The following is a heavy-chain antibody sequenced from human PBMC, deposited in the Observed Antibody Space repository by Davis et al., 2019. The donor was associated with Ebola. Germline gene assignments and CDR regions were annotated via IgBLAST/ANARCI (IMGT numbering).Heavy chain of an antibody. Sequence: MPSETLSLTCTVSGGSISSSSYYWGWIRQPPGKGLEWIGSIYYSGSTNYNPSLKSRVTISVDTSKNQFSLKLSSVTAADTAVYYCARAVGSSTSWFDPWGQGTLVTVSS. D-gene: IGHD2-2*01. CDR1: GGSISSSSYY. J-gene: IGHJ5*02. V-gene: IGHV4-39*07. CDR3: ARAVGSSTSWFDP. CDR2: IYYSGST.